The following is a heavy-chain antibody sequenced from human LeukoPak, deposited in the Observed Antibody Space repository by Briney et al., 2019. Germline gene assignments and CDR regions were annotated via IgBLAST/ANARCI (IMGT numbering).Heavy chain of an antibody. CDR3: AKKVVVAAKILVLRYFDY. D-gene: IGHD2-15*01. CDR2: ISGSGGST. Sequence: GGSLRLSCAASGFTFSSYAMSWVRQAPGKGLEWVSAISGSGGSTYYADSVEGRFTISRDNSKNTLYLQMNSLRAEDTAVYYCAKKVVVAAKILVLRYFDYWGQGTLVAVSS. V-gene: IGHV3-23*01. J-gene: IGHJ4*02. CDR1: GFTFSSYA.